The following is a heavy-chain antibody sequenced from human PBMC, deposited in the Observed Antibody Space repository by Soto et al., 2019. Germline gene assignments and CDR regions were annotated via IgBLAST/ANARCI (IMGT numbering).Heavy chain of an antibody. CDR1: GFTFSNYA. CDR2: ISGSGGGA. V-gene: IGHV3-23*01. J-gene: IGHJ3*01. CDR3: VREGSGWYSRGSFDF. D-gene: IGHD6-19*01. Sequence: EVQVLESGGGLVRPGGSLRLSCAASGFTFSNYAMTWVRQAPGKGLEWVSVISGSGGGASYADSVQGRFTISRDNSKNTLYLQRNSLRAEDTAIYYCVREGSGWYSRGSFDFWGRGTMVTVSS.